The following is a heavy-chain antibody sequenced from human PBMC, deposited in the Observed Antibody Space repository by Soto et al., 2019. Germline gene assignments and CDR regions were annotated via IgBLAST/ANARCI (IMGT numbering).Heavy chain of an antibody. Sequence: GASVKVSCKASGGTFSSYAISWVRQAPGQGLEWMGGIIPIFGTANYAQKFQGRVTITADESTSTAYMELSSLRSEDTAVYYCASTPAFIAAAGTKAIDYWGQGTLVTVS. CDR2: IIPIFGTA. V-gene: IGHV1-69*13. D-gene: IGHD6-13*01. CDR3: ASTPAFIAAAGTKAIDY. CDR1: GGTFSSYA. J-gene: IGHJ4*02.